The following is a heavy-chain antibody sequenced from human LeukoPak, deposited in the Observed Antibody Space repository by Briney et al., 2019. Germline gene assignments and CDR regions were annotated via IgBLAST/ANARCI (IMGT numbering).Heavy chain of an antibody. V-gene: IGHV6-1*01. CDR2: TYHRSKWFN. J-gene: IGHJ4*02. Sequence: SQTLSLTCAISGDSVSSNNVAWNWMRQSPSRGLEWLGRTYHRSKWFNQYAVSMKGRVTVNPDTSKNQFSLQVDSVTPEDTAVYYCTREGSGIPGHFDYWGQGILVIVSS. CDR1: GDSVSSNNVA. CDR3: TREGSGIPGHFDY. D-gene: IGHD3-10*01.